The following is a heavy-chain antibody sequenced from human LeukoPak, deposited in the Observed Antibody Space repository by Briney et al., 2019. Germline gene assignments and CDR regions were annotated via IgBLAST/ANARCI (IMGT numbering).Heavy chain of an antibody. CDR2: ISGSGTTT. V-gene: IGHV3-23*01. CDR1: GFTFSSYA. Sequence: GGSLRLSCAASGFTFSSYAMSWVRQAPGKGLDWVSAISGSGTTTYYADSVKGRFTISRGISKNTLYLQMNSLRAKDTAVYYCAKPLSAASGTDFHYWGQGTLVTVSS. CDR3: AKPLSAASGTDFHY. J-gene: IGHJ4*02. D-gene: IGHD6-13*01.